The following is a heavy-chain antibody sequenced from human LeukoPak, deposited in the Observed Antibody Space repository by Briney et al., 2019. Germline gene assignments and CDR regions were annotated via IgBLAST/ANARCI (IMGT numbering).Heavy chain of an antibody. Sequence: GASVKVSCKASGYTFTNYALHWVRQAPGQGLEWMGWINAGNGHTKYSQKFQDRVTITRDTSTSTVYMELSSLRSDDMAVYYCARDAPDCSSTSCYAGYLFDYWGQGTLVTVSS. CDR2: INAGNGHT. CDR3: ARDAPDCSSTSCYAGYLFDY. D-gene: IGHD2-2*01. V-gene: IGHV1-3*01. J-gene: IGHJ4*02. CDR1: GYTFTNYA.